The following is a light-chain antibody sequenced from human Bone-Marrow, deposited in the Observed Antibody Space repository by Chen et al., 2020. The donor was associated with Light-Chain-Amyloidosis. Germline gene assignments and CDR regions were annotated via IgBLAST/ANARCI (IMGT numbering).Light chain of an antibody. Sequence: SYELTQPPSVSVSPGQTARITCSGDDLPTKYAYWYQQKPGQASVLVIHRDTERPSGISERFSGASSGTTATLTISGVQAEDEAGYHCQSADSSGTYEVIFGGGTKLTVL. V-gene: IGLV3-25*03. CDR1: DLPTKY. CDR2: RDT. J-gene: IGLJ2*01. CDR3: QSADSSGTYEVI.